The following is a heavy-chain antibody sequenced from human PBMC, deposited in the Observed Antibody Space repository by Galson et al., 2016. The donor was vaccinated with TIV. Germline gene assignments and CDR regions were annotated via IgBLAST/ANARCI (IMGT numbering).Heavy chain of an antibody. CDR2: ISSNSVSR. CDR1: GFTFQDYG. Sequence: SLRLSCAASGFTFQDYGMQWVRKAPGRGLEWVSGISSNSVSRGYAASVKGRFTVSRDNAKNSLYLQMNTLGGEDTALYYCAKARGYGYGSPRDYYYGMDVWGPGTTVTVSS. V-gene: IGHV3-9*01. J-gene: IGHJ6*02. D-gene: IGHD5-18*01. CDR3: AKARGYGYGSPRDYYYGMDV.